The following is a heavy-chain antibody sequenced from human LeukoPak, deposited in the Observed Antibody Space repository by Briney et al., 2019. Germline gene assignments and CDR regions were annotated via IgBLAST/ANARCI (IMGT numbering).Heavy chain of an antibody. CDR3: ARGGGPLVGDAFDV. D-gene: IGHD6-6*01. CDR2: MKQDGSEK. Sequence: PGGSLRLSCAASGLTFSSYWMNWVRQAPGKGLEWVAIMKQDGSEKYYVDSVKGRFTISRDNAKNSLYLQMNSLETEDTAVYYCARGGGPLVGDAFDVWGLGTMVTVSS. V-gene: IGHV3-7*01. J-gene: IGHJ3*01. CDR1: GLTFSSYW.